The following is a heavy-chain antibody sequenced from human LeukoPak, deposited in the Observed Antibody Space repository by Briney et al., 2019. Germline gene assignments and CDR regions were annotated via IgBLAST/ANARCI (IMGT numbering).Heavy chain of an antibody. Sequence: PGGSLRLSCAASGISVSNDYMSWVRQAPGKGLEWVSAIYADGYTRDAASVKGRFSICRHNSKNTVCLQVDELRPEDTAVYYWSRDRRAGEDLDLWGPGTMVTVSS. CDR1: GISVSNDY. J-gene: IGHJ3*01. V-gene: IGHV3-53*04. D-gene: IGHD2-15*01. CDR3: SRDRRAGEDLDL. CDR2: IYADGYT.